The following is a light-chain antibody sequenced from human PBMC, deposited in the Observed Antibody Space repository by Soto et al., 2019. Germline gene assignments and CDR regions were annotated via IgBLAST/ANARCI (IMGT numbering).Light chain of an antibody. CDR2: GAS. Sequence: EIVMPQSPATLSVSPGERATLSCRASQSVSNKLAWYQQKPGQAPRLVIYGASTRATGIPARFSGSGSGTEFPLTISSLQSEDFAIYYCQQYNNWPPRATFGPVTKVDIK. J-gene: IGKJ3*01. CDR1: QSVSNK. CDR3: QQYNNWPPRAT. V-gene: IGKV3-15*01.